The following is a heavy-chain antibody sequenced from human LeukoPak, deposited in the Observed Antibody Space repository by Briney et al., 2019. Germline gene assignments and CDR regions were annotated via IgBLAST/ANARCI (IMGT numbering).Heavy chain of an antibody. Sequence: PSETLSLTCAVYGGSFNGYYWSWIRQPQGKGLEWIGEINHSGSTNYNPSLKSRVTISVDTSKNQFSLKLSSVTAADTAVYYCARGVALYYYGSGSFDYWGQGTLVTVSS. D-gene: IGHD3-10*01. CDR1: GGSFNGYY. V-gene: IGHV4-34*01. J-gene: IGHJ4*02. CDR3: ARGVALYYYGSGSFDY. CDR2: INHSGST.